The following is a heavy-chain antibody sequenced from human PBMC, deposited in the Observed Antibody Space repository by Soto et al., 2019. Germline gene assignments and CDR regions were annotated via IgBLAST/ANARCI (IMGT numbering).Heavy chain of an antibody. D-gene: IGHD5-12*01. V-gene: IGHV1-8*01. Sequence: ASVKVSCKASGYTFTSYDINWVRQATGQGLEWMGWMNPNSGNTGYAQKFQGRVTMTRNTSISTAYMELSRLRSEDTAVYYCARNVEMATKFDYWGQGTLVTVSS. CDR3: ARNVEMATKFDY. CDR1: GYTFTSYD. CDR2: MNPNSGNT. J-gene: IGHJ4*02.